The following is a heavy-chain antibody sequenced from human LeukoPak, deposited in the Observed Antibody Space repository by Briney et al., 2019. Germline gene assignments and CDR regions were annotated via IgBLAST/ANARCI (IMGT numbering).Heavy chain of an antibody. CDR2: ISGSGGST. CDR1: GFTFSSYA. V-gene: IGHV3-23*01. CDR3: AKETCYDILTGYSAHDY. J-gene: IGHJ4*02. D-gene: IGHD3-9*01. Sequence: GGSLRLSCAASGFTFSSYAMSWVRQAPGKGLEWVSAISGSGGSTYYADSVKGRFTISRDNSKNTLYLQMNSLRAEDTAVYYCAKETCYDILTGYSAHDYWGQGTLVTVSS.